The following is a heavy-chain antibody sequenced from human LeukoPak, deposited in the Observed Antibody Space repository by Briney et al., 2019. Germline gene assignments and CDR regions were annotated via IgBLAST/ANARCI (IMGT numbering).Heavy chain of an antibody. CDR1: GFTFTSCW. J-gene: IGHJ4*02. CDR3: ASGYYYDNSGYYYNSY. D-gene: IGHD3-22*01. Sequence: GGSLRLSCAASGFTFTSCWMNWVHQAPGKGLEWVANIKQDGSEKYYVDSVKGRFTISRDNAKNSLYLQMNSLRAEDTAVYYCASGYYYDNSGYYYNSYWGQGTLVTVSS. CDR2: IKQDGSEK. V-gene: IGHV3-7*01.